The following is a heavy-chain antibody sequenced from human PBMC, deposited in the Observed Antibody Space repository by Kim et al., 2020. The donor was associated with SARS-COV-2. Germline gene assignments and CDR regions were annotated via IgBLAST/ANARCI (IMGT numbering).Heavy chain of an antibody. V-gene: IGHV4-34*01. J-gene: IGHJ5*02. CDR2: INHSGST. D-gene: IGHD3-10*01. CDR1: GGSFSGYY. CDR3: ARGLRGDGPNNWFDP. Sequence: SETLSLTCAVYGGSFSGYYWSWIRQPPGKGLEWIGEINHSGSTNYNPSLKSRVTISVDTSKNQFSLKLSSVTAADTAVYYCARGLRGDGPNNWFDPWGQGTLVTVSS.